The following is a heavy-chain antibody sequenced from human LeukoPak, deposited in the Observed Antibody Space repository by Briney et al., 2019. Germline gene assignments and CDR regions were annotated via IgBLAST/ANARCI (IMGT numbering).Heavy chain of an antibody. Sequence: SETLSLTCTVSGGSISSGGYYWSWIRQHPGKGLEWIGYIYYSGSTYYNPSLKSRVTISVDTSKNQFSLKLSSVTAADTAVYYCARSFSRRTYYFDYWGQGTLVTVSS. CDR2: IYYSGST. D-gene: IGHD3-3*02. V-gene: IGHV4-31*03. J-gene: IGHJ4*02. CDR3: ARSFSRRTYYFDY. CDR1: GGSISSGGYY.